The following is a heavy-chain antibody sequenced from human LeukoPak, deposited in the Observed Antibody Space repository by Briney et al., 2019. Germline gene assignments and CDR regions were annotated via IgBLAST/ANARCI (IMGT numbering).Heavy chain of an antibody. CDR1: GFTVSSNY. CDR2: IYSGGST. CDR3: AKDMRFDWTPYYFDY. Sequence: PGGSLRLSCAASGFTVSSNYMSWVRQAPGKGLEWLSVIYSGGSTYYADSVKGRFTISRDNSKNTLYLQMNSLRAEDTAVYYCAKDMRFDWTPYYFDYWGQGTLVTVSS. D-gene: IGHD3-9*01. J-gene: IGHJ4*02. V-gene: IGHV3-53*01.